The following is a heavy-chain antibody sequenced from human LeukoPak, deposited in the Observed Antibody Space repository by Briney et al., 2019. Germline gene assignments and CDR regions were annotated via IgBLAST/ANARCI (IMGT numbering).Heavy chain of an antibody. CDR1: GYTFTSYG. D-gene: IGHD2-2*01. CDR3: ARESIDCSSTSCRNADY. CDR2: IIPIFGTA. J-gene: IGHJ4*02. Sequence: SVKVSCKASGYTFTSYGISWVRQAPGQGLEWMGGIIPIFGTANYAQKFQGRVTITADESTSTAYMELSSLRSEDTAVYYCARESIDCSSTSCRNADYWGQGTLVTVSS. V-gene: IGHV1-69*13.